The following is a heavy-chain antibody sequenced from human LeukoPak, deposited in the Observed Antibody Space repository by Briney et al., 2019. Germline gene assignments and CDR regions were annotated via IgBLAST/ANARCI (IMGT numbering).Heavy chain of an antibody. CDR2: IIPIFGTA. V-gene: IGHV1-69*01. J-gene: IGHJ4*02. CDR3: ARGREGYCANGGCVEPSYFDY. D-gene: IGHD2-8*01. Sequence: SVKVSCKASGGTFSSYAISWVRQAPGQGLEWMGGIIPIFGTANYAQKFQGRVTITADESTSTAYMELSSLRSEDTAVYYCARGREGYCANGGCVEPSYFDYWGQGTLVTVSS. CDR1: GGTFSSYA.